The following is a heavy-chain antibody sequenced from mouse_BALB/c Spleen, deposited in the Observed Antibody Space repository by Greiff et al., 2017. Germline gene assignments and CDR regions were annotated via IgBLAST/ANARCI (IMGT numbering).Heavy chain of an antibody. Sequence: VQLVESGPGLVAPSQSLSITCTVSGFSLTSYGVHWVRQPPGKGLEWLGVIWAGGSTNYNSALMSRLSISKDNSKSQVFLQMNSLQTDDTAMYYCAGITRYAMDYWGQGTSVTVSS. CDR2: IWAGGST. D-gene: IGHD2-4*01. CDR1: GFSLTSYG. J-gene: IGHJ4*01. CDR3: AGITRYAMDY. V-gene: IGHV2-9*02.